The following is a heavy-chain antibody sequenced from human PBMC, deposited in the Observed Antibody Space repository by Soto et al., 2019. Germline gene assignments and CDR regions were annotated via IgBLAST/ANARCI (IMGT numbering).Heavy chain of an antibody. Sequence: PGESLKISCRGSGYNYNLHWISWVRQKPGRGLEWMGIIYPGDSDTRYNPSFQGQVTISVDKSINTAYLQWDSLEASDTATYYCARHLRSYDFFQYYYGIDVWGQGSPVTVSS. V-gene: IGHV5-51*01. CDR2: IYPGDSDT. D-gene: IGHD3-16*01. CDR3: ARHLRSYDFFQYYYGIDV. CDR1: GYNYNLHW. J-gene: IGHJ6*02.